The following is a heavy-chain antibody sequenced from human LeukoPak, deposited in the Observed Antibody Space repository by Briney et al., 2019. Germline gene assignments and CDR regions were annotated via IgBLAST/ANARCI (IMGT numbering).Heavy chain of an antibody. V-gene: IGHV3-23*01. CDR1: GFTLSSYA. CDR3: AKYSSGLSYNGLDV. D-gene: IGHD2-15*01. Sequence: GGSLRLSCAASGFTLSSYAMTWVRQAPGKGLEWVSVVIGSGANTYYADSVRGRFTISRDNFKNTLYPQMNSLRAEDTAVYYCAKYSSGLSYNGLDVWGQGTTVSVSS. J-gene: IGHJ6*02. CDR2: VIGSGANT.